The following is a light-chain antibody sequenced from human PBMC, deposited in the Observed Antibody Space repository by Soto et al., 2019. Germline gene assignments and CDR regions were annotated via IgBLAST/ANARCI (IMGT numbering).Light chain of an antibody. V-gene: IGKV1-39*01. CDR1: QSISSN. CDR3: QQSYSTPRT. Sequence: DIQMTQSPSSLSASVGDRVTITCRASQSISSNLNWYQQKPGKAPNLLIYAASSLQSGVPSRFSGSGSGTDFTLTISSLQPEDFATYFCQQSYSTPRTFGGGTKVEIK. J-gene: IGKJ4*01. CDR2: AAS.